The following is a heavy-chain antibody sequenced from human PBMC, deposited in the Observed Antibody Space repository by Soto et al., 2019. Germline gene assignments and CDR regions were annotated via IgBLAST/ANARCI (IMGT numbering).Heavy chain of an antibody. V-gene: IGHV3-33*01. CDR1: GFTFSTYG. D-gene: IGHD5-18*01. CDR3: GRDGALGDTAVVDS. Sequence: QVQLVESGGGVVQPGKSLRLSCAASGFTFSTYGMHWFRQAPGKGLEWVAVIWYDGSNKYHGDSLKGRFTISRDNSKKTLYLQMNNLRAEDTAVYYCGRDGALGDTAVVDSWGQGTLVIVSS. CDR2: IWYDGSNK. J-gene: IGHJ4*02.